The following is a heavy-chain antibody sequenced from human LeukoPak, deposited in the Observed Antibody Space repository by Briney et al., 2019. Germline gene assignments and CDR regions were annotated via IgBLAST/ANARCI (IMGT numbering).Heavy chain of an antibody. V-gene: IGHV1-46*01. J-gene: IGHJ5*02. CDR1: GYTFTSYY. D-gene: IGHD3-9*01. Sequence: GASVKVSCKASGYTFTSYYMHWVRHAPGQGLEWMGIINPSGGTTSYAQKFQGRVTMTRDTSTSTVYMELSSLRSEDTAVYYCARDRGYFDSENWFDPWGQGTLVTVSS. CDR2: INPSGGTT. CDR3: ARDRGYFDSENWFDP.